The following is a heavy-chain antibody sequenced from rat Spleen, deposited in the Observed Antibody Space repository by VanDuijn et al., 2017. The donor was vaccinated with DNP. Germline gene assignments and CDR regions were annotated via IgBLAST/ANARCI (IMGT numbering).Heavy chain of an antibody. CDR2: ISPSMIST. V-gene: IGHV5-19*01. Sequence: EVELVDSGGGLVQPGMSLNLSCAASGFTFNNYGMHCIRQAPTRGLEWVASISPSMISTSYRDYVKGRFTISRYNAKSTLYLQMDSLRYEAAATYYCATTDYYYFDCWGQGVRVTVAS. CDR1: GFTFNNYG. CDR3: ATTDYYYFDC. J-gene: IGHJ2*01. D-gene: IGHD1-7*01.